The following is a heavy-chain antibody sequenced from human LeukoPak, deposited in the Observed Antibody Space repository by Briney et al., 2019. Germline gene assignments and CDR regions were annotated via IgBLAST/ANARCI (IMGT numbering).Heavy chain of an antibody. D-gene: IGHD6-13*01. V-gene: IGHV4-61*02. CDR3: AREVGTY. CDR1: GGSISSGSYY. J-gene: IGHJ4*02. Sequence: PSETLSLTCTVSGGSISSGSYYWSWIRQPAGRGLEWIGRIYSSGTTHYNPSLKSRLTISLDTSKNQFSLNLNSVTAADTAVYYCAREVGTYWGQGTLVTVSS. CDR2: IYSSGTT.